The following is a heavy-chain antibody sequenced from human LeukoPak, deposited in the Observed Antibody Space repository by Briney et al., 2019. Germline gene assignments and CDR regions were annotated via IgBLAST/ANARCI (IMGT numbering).Heavy chain of an antibody. CDR2: ISSDGSKR. CDR1: GFTFRNFG. V-gene: IGHV3-30*18. J-gene: IGHJ3*02. D-gene: IGHD3-9*01. Sequence: GGSLRLSCAAYGFTFRNFGMSWVRQAAGKGLEWVATISSDGSKRFFADSVRGRFTISRDNSKNTMFLQMASLRAEDAAVYFCANGPYYDILTGNFFLRPIDMWGQGTMVTVSS. CDR3: ANGPYYDILTGNFFLRPIDM.